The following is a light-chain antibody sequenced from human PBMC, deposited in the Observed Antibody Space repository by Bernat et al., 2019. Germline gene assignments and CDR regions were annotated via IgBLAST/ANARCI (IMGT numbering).Light chain of an antibody. CDR1: QSVNSN. CDR2: HAS. CDR3: QQYNNWPLT. J-gene: IGKJ4*01. V-gene: IGKV3-15*01. Sequence: EMVLTQSPGTLSLSPGESVSLSCRASQSVNSNLAWYQQKPGQGPRLLIYHASTRATGIPARFSGGGSGTEFTLTISRLQSEDFAIYYCQQYNNWPLTFGGGTKIEIK.